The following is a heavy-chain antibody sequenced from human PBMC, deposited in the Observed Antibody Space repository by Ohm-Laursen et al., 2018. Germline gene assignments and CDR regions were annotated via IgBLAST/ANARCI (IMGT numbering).Heavy chain of an antibody. CDR2: VSTSGSDT. J-gene: IGHJ4*02. CDR3: ARDQGWVDY. CDR1: GLSFSTYT. Sequence: GSLRLSCSASGLSFSTYTLNWVRQAPGKGLEWVSSVSTSGSDTYYADSVKGRFTISRDNAKNSLYLQMNSLRAEDTAVYYCARDQGWVDYWGQGTLVTVSS. V-gene: IGHV3-21*01. D-gene: IGHD6-19*01.